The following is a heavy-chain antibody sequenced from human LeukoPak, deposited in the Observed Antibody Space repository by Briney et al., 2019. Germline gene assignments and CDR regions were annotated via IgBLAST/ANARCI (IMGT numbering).Heavy chain of an antibody. J-gene: IGHJ3*02. CDR2: ISSSAGTI. V-gene: IGHV3-48*03. Sequence: GGSLRLSCAASGFTFRKYAMSWVRQAPGKGLDWVSYISSSAGTIYYADSVKGRFTISRDNAKNSLYLQMNSLRAEDTAVYYCAREGGGWYLDAFDIWGQGTVVTVSS. CDR1: GFTFRKYA. D-gene: IGHD6-19*01. CDR3: AREGGGWYLDAFDI.